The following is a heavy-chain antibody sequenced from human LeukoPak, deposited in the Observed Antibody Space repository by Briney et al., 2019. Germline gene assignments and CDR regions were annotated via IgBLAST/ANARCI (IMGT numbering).Heavy chain of an antibody. CDR3: AKRGSSETRWYPFDY. CDR1: GFTFSNYW. Sequence: PGGSLRLSCGASGFTFSNYWMTWVRQAPGKGLEWVSTISGGGDSTWNADSVKGRFTVSRDNSKNTLYLQMSSLRVEDTAVYYCAKRGSSETRWYPFDYWGQGTLVTVSS. D-gene: IGHD2-15*01. J-gene: IGHJ4*02. V-gene: IGHV3-23*01. CDR2: ISGGGDST.